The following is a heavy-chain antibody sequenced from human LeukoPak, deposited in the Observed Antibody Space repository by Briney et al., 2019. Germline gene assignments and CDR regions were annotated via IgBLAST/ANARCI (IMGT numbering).Heavy chain of an antibody. CDR1: GFTFSNYV. CDR3: ALYAYYSSGLTPFDH. V-gene: IGHV3-30-3*01. Sequence: QAGGSLRLSCAASGFTFSNYVMHWVRQAPGKGLEWVAVISYDENNKWYADSVKGRFTISRDNSKNTLYLLMNSLKTEDTAVYYCALYAYYSSGLTPFDHWGQGTLVTVSS. J-gene: IGHJ4*02. CDR2: ISYDENNK. D-gene: IGHD3-22*01.